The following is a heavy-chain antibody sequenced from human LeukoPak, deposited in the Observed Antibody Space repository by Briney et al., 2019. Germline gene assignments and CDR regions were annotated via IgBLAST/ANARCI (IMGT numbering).Heavy chain of an antibody. J-gene: IGHJ6*03. CDR2: IKQDGSEK. V-gene: IGHV3-7*01. CDR3: ARDLAYCGGDCYPPRYYYYYMDV. D-gene: IGHD2-21*02. Sequence: GGSLRLSCAASGFTFSSYWMSWVRQAPGKGLEWVANIKQDGSEKYYVDSVKGRFTISRDNAKNSLYLQMNSLRAEDTAVYYCARDLAYCGGDCYPPRYYYYYMDVWGKGTTVTVSS. CDR1: GFTFSSYW.